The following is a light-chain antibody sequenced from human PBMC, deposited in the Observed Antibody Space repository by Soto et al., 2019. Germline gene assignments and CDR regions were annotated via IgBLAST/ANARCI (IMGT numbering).Light chain of an antibody. V-gene: IGKV1-9*01. CDR3: QQLNSYPQLT. Sequence: DIQLTQSPSFLSASVGVRVTITCRASQGISSYLAWYQQKPGKAPKLLIYAASTLQSGVPSRFSGSGSGTEFTLTISSLQPEDFATYYCQQLNSYPQLTFGGGTKVEIK. CDR1: QGISSY. CDR2: AAS. J-gene: IGKJ4*01.